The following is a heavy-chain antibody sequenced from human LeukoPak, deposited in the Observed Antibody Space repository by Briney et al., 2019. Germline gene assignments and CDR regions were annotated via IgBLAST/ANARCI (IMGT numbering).Heavy chain of an antibody. CDR2: INPTGSST. J-gene: IGHJ6*02. Sequence: ASVKVSCKASGFTFSSHFIHWVRQAPGQGLEWMGIINPTGSSTTYAQKFQGRVTMTRDRSTSTVYMELSSLRSEDTAVYYCARRPGSTDYYDAMDVWGQGTTVTVSS. D-gene: IGHD1-26*01. CDR3: ARRPGSTDYYDAMDV. CDR1: GFTFSSHF. V-gene: IGHV1-46*01.